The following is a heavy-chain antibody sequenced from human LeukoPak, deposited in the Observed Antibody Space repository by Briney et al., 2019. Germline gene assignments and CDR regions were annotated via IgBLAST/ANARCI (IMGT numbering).Heavy chain of an antibody. CDR1: GGTFSSYA. J-gene: IGHJ2*01. CDR2: IIPIFGTA. Sequence: GASVKVSCKASGGTFSSYAISWVRQAPGQGLEWMGGIIPIFGTANYAQKFQGRVTITADESTSTAYMELSSLRSEDTAVYYCARDQGIAVAGTWYFDLWGRGTLVTVSS. CDR3: ARDQGIAVAGTWYFDL. V-gene: IGHV1-69*13. D-gene: IGHD6-19*01.